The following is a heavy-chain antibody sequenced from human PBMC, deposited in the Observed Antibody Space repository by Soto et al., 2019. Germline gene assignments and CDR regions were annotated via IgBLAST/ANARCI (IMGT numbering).Heavy chain of an antibody. CDR3: ARDYYDSSGYPEASY. V-gene: IGHV1-2*04. J-gene: IGHJ4*02. CDR1: GYTFTGYY. Sequence: ASVKVSCKASGYTFTGYYMHWVRQAPGQGLEWMGWINPNSGGTNYAQKFQGWVTMTRDTSISTAYMELSRLRSDDTAVYYCARDYYDSSGYPEASYWGQGTLVTVSS. D-gene: IGHD3-22*01. CDR2: INPNSGGT.